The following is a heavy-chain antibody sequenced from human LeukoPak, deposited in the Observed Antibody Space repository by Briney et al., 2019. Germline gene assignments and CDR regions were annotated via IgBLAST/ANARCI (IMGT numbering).Heavy chain of an antibody. CDR1: GYSISSGYY. CDR3: ARSKYYYYYMDV. V-gene: IGHV4-61*01. J-gene: IGHJ6*03. Sequence: SETLSLTCTVSGYSISSGYYWGWIRQPPGKGLEWIGYIYYSGSTNYNPSLKSRVTISVDTSKNQFSLKMSSVTAADTAVYYCARSKYYYYYMDVWGKGTTVTVSS. CDR2: IYYSGST.